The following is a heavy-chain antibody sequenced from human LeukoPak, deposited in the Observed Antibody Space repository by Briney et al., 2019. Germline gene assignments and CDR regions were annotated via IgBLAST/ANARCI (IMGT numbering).Heavy chain of an antibody. D-gene: IGHD6-6*01. Sequence: ASVKVSCKASGYTFTSYGISWVRQAPGQGLEWMGWINPNSGGTNYAQKFQGRVTMTRDTSISTAYMELSRLRSDDAAVYYCAREAEYSSSSEDFDYWGQGTLVTVSS. CDR2: INPNSGGT. V-gene: IGHV1-2*02. J-gene: IGHJ4*02. CDR1: GYTFTSYG. CDR3: AREAEYSSSSEDFDY.